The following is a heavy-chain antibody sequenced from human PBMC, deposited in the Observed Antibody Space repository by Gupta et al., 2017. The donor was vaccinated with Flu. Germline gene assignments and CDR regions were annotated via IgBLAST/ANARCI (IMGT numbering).Heavy chain of an antibody. D-gene: IGHD2-2*01. CDR2: INHSGRT. Sequence: QVQLQQWGAGLLKPSETLSLTCAVYGGSFSGYYWSWICQPPGKGLEWIGEINHSGRTNYNQSLKSRVTISVDTSKNQFPLKLSSVTAADTAVYYCARDRSPVVVPAAIGLNYWGQGTLVTVSS. CDR1: GGSFSGYY. J-gene: IGHJ4*02. CDR3: ARDRSPVVVPAAIGLNY. V-gene: IGHV4-34*01.